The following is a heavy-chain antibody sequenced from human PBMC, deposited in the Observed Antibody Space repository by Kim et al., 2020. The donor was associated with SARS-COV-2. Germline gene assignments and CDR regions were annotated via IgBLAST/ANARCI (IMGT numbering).Heavy chain of an antibody. CDR1: GFTFSSYS. V-gene: IGHV3-21*01. J-gene: IGHJ6*02. CDR2: ISSSSNYI. CDR3: ARDVRQNYYDSSGYYYLAYGMDV. Sequence: GGSLRLSCAASGFTFSSYSMNWVRQAPGKGLEWVSSISSSSNYIYYADSVKGRFTISRDNAKNSLYLQMNSLRAEDTAVYYCARDVRQNYYDSSGYYYLAYGMDVWGQGTTVTVSS. D-gene: IGHD3-22*01.